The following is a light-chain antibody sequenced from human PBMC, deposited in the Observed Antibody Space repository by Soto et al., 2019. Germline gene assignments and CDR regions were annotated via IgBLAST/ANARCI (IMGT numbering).Light chain of an antibody. CDR1: QSVSNN. CDR2: GAS. V-gene: IGKV3-15*01. J-gene: IGKJ1*01. CDR3: QHYSNWPPWT. Sequence: EIVMTQSPATLSVSPGERATLSCRASQSVSNNLAWYQQKPGQAPRLLIYGASTRATGIPARFSGSGSGTDFTLTLSSLQSEDFAVYYCQHYSNWPPWTFGQGTEVEIK.